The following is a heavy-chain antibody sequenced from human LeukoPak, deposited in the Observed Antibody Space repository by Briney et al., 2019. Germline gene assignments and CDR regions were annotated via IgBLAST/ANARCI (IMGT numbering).Heavy chain of an antibody. V-gene: IGHV3-21*01. CDR2: ISSSSGYI. CDR1: GFTFSSYS. Sequence: PGGSLRLSCAASGFTFSSYSMNWVRQAPGKGLEWVSSISSSSGYIYYADSVKGRFTISRDNARKSVWLQMNSLRAEDTAVYYCARGYSNYGYAFDIWGQGTMVTVSS. CDR3: ARGYSNYGYAFDI. D-gene: IGHD4-11*01. J-gene: IGHJ3*02.